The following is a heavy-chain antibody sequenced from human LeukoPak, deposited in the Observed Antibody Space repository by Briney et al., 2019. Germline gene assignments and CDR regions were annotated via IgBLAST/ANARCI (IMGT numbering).Heavy chain of an antibody. V-gene: IGHV3-21*01. D-gene: IGHD4-17*01. CDR2: ISSSSSYI. CDR3: ARGRGPSWTVTTGPYYFDY. CDR1: GFTFSSYS. Sequence: GGSLRLSCAASGFTFSSYSMNWVRQAPGKGLEWVPSISSSSSYIYYADSVKGRFTISRDNAKNSLYLQMNSLRAEDTAVYYCARGRGPSWTVTTGPYYFDYWGQGTLVTVSS. J-gene: IGHJ4*02.